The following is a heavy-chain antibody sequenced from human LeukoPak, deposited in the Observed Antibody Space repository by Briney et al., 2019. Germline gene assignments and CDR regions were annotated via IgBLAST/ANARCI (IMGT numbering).Heavy chain of an antibody. V-gene: IGHV4-31*03. Sequence: PSETLSLTCTVSGGSISSGGYYWSWIRQHPGKGLEWIGYIYYSGSTYYNPSLKSRVTISVGTSKNQFSLKLSSVTAADTSVYYCARIRNFYDSSGYTYYFDYWGQGNLVTVSS. D-gene: IGHD3-22*01. CDR1: GGSISSGGYY. J-gene: IGHJ4*02. CDR3: ARIRNFYDSSGYTYYFDY. CDR2: IYYSGST.